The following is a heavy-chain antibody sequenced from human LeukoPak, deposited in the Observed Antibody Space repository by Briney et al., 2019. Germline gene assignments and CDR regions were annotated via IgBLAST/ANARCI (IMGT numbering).Heavy chain of an antibody. CDR2: IKQDGSEK. J-gene: IGHJ4*02. D-gene: IGHD3-16*01. CDR1: GFIFTSYW. CDR3: ARHVRFEGDDY. Sequence: GGSLRLSCAASGFIFTSYWMSWVRQAPGKGLEWVANIKQDGSEKYYVDSVKGRFTISRDNAKNSLFLQMSSLRAEDTAVYYCARHVRFEGDDYWGQGTLVTVSS. V-gene: IGHV3-7*01.